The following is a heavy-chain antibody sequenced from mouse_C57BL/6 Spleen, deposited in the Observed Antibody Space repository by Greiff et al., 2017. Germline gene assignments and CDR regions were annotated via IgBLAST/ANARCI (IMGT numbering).Heavy chain of an antibody. CDR1: GYTFTSYW. CDR3: ARGDGNYPRY. D-gene: IGHD2-1*01. J-gene: IGHJ2*01. CDR2: IHPNSGST. V-gene: IGHV1-64*01. Sequence: QVQLKQPGAELVKPGASVKLSCKASGYTFTSYWMHWVKQRPGQGLEWIGMIHPNSGSTNYNEKFKSKATLTVDKSSSTAYMQLSSLTSEDSAVYYCARGDGNYPRYWGQGTTLTVSS.